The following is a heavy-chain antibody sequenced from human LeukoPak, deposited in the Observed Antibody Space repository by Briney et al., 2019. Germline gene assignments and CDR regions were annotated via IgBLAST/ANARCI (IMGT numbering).Heavy chain of an antibody. CDR1: GGSFSKYA. D-gene: IGHD3-22*01. CDR2: IIPILGIA. J-gene: IGHJ4*02. V-gene: IGHV1-69*04. CDR3: ARATVDYYDSSGYPFDY. Sequence: SVNVSCKASGGSFSKYAISWVRQAPGQGLEWMGRIIPILGIANYAQKFQGRVTITADKSTSTAYMELSSLRTEDTAVYYCARATVDYYDSSGYPFDYWGQGTLVTVSS.